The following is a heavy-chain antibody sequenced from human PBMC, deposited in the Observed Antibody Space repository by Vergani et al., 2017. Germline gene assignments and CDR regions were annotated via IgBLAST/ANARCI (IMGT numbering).Heavy chain of an antibody. Sequence: QVQLVQSGAEVKKPGSSVKVSCKASGGTFSSYTISWVRQAPGQGLEWMGRIIPILGIANYAQKFQGRVTITADKSTSTAYMELSSLRSEDTAVYYCARGLETGIAARYYYMDVWGKGTTVTVSS. V-gene: IGHV1-69*02. D-gene: IGHD6-6*01. CDR3: ARGLETGIAARYYYMDV. CDR2: IIPILGIA. CDR1: GGTFSSYT. J-gene: IGHJ6*03.